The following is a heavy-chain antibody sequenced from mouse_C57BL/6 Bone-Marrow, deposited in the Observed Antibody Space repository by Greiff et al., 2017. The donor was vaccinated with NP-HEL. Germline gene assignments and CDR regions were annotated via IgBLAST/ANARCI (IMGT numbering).Heavy chain of an antibody. D-gene: IGHD2-1*01. CDR2: IHPNSGST. V-gene: IGHV1-64*01. Sequence: QVQLQQPGAELVKPGASVKLSCKASGYTFTSYWMHWVKQRPGQGLEWIGMIHPNSGSTNYNEKFKSKATLTVDKSSSTAYMQLSRLTSEDSSVYYCARRSDGNYGAMDYWGQGASVTVSS. CDR1: GYTFTSYW. CDR3: ARRSDGNYGAMDY. J-gene: IGHJ4*01.